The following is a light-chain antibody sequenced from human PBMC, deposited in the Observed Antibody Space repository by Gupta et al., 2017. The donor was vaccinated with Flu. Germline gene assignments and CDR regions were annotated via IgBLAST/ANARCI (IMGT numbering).Light chain of an antibody. CDR2: DVT. J-gene: IGLJ2*01. V-gene: IGLV2-11*01. CDR3: CSFAGSYTLV. CDR1: NSDIGAYDY. Sequence: QSALTQPRSVSGSPGQSVTISCTGTNSDIGAYDYVSWFQQHPGKAPKLILYDVTKRSSGVPARFSGSKSANTASLTISALQAEDEADYHCCSFAGSYTLVFGGGTKLTVL.